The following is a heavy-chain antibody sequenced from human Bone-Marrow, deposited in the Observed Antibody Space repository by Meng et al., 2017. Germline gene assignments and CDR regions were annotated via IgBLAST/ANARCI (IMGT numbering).Heavy chain of an antibody. CDR2: INGVFGTT. Sequence: SVRVSCKAPGGIFSNSVVGWVRQAPGQGLEWMGGINGVFGTTNYAQKFQGRVTITTDESTSTAYMELSSLRSEDTAVYYCARELSRIAAAGTGYYYYGMDVWGQGTTVTVSS. CDR3: ARELSRIAAAGTGYYYYGMDV. V-gene: IGHV1-69*05. CDR1: GGIFSNSV. D-gene: IGHD6-13*01. J-gene: IGHJ6*02.